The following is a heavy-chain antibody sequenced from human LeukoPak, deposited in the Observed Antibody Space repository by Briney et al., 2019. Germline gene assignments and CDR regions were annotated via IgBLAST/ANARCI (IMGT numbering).Heavy chain of an antibody. CDR3: ARTKGLKDGIAATDY. CDR1: GDSVSSNSVA. Sequence: SQTLSLTCAISGDSVSSNSVAWHWIRQSPSRGLEWLGRTYYRSEWFNDYVASVKSRIIINPDTSKNQFSLQLNSVTPEDTAVYYCARTKGLKDGIAATDYWGQGTLVTVSS. V-gene: IGHV6-1*01. D-gene: IGHD6-13*01. CDR2: TYYRSEWFN. J-gene: IGHJ4*02.